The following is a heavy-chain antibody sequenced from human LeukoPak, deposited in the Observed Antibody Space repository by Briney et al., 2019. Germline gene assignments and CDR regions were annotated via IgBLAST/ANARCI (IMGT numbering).Heavy chain of an antibody. Sequence: SQTLSLTCTVSGGSISSGSYYWSWIRQPAGKGLEWIGRIYTSGSTNYNLSLKSRVTISVDTSKNQSSLKLSSVTAADTAVYYCARRGRSWASNWFDPWGQGTLVTVSS. D-gene: IGHD3-16*01. CDR3: ARRGRSWASNWFDP. CDR2: IYTSGST. V-gene: IGHV4-61*02. J-gene: IGHJ5*02. CDR1: GGSISSGSYY.